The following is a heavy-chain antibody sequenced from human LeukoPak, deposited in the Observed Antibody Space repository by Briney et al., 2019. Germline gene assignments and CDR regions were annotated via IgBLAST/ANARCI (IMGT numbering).Heavy chain of an antibody. CDR3: AKDKGSISSWGFDF. CDR1: GFTFDDYA. Sequence: GGSLRLSCAASGFTFDDYAMHWVRQAPGKGLEWVALLDGRGGTTNYADSVKGRFTISRDSSKNSLYLQMNSLRTEDTAFYYCAKDKGSISSWGFDFWGQGTLVTVSS. CDR2: LDGRGGTT. J-gene: IGHJ4*02. V-gene: IGHV3-43*02. D-gene: IGHD6-13*01.